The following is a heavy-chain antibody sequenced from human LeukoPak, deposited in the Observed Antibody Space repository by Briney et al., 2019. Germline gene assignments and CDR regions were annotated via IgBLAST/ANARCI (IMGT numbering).Heavy chain of an antibody. CDR3: ASTSRNYGSGSYYYYYGMDV. CDR1: GYSFTSYW. Sequence: GESLKISCKGSGYSFTSYWIGWVRQMPGKGLEWMGIIYPGDSDTRYSPSFQGQVTISADKSISTAYLQWSSLKASDTAMYYCASTSRNYGSGSYYYYYGMDVWGQGTTVTVSS. J-gene: IGHJ6*02. V-gene: IGHV5-51*01. CDR2: IYPGDSDT. D-gene: IGHD3-10*01.